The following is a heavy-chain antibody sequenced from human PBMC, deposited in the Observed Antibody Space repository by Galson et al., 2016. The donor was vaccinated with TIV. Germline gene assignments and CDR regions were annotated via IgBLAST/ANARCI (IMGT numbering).Heavy chain of an antibody. J-gene: IGHJ4*02. D-gene: IGHD4-23*01. Sequence: TLSLTCTVSGASITSGGNYWSWIRQHPGKGLEWIGYIYYRGSTYYNPSLQSRVTISIDTSKDQFSLKLSSVTAADTASYYCARDVTLDDWGQGTLVTVSS. CDR3: ARDVTLDD. V-gene: IGHV4-31*03. CDR1: GASITSGGNY. CDR2: IYYRGST.